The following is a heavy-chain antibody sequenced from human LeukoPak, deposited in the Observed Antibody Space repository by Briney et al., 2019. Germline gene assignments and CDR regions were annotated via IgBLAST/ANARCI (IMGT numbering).Heavy chain of an antibody. Sequence: GASVKVSCKASGYTFTNYGISWVRQAPGQGLEWMGWISGYNGNTNYAQKLQGRVTMTTDTSTSTAYMELRSLRSDDTAVYYCAREVDDYYSRDYSIDAFDIWGQGTMLTVSS. CDR1: GYTFTNYG. V-gene: IGHV1-18*01. J-gene: IGHJ3*02. CDR2: ISGYNGNT. D-gene: IGHD3-22*01. CDR3: AREVDDYYSRDYSIDAFDI.